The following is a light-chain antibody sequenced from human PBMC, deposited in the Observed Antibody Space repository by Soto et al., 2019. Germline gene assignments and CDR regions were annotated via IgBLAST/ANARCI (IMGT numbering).Light chain of an antibody. Sequence: SALTQPASVSGSPGQSITISCTGTSSDVGGYNYVSWYQQHPGKAPKLMIYDVSNRPSGVSNRFSGSKSGNTASLTISGLQAEDEADYYCSSYTSSSTPPPYVFGTGTKVTVL. CDR2: DVS. CDR1: SSDVGGYNY. V-gene: IGLV2-14*01. CDR3: SSYTSSSTPPPYV. J-gene: IGLJ1*01.